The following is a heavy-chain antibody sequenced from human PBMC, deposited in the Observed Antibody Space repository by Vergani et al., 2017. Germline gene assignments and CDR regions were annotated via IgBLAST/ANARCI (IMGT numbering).Heavy chain of an antibody. CDR2: ISYDGSNK. V-gene: IGHV3-30-3*01. CDR3: AREGGIAALAPFDY. J-gene: IGHJ4*02. Sequence: QVQLVEYGGGVVQPGRSLRLSCAASGFTFSSYAMHWVRQAPGKGLEWVAVISYDGSNKYYADSVKGRFTISRDNSKNTLYLQMNSLRAEDTAVYYCAREGGIAALAPFDYWGQGTLVTVSS. D-gene: IGHD6-6*01. CDR1: GFTFSSYA.